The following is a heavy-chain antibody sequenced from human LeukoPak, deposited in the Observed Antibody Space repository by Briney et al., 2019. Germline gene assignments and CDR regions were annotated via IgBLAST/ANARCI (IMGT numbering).Heavy chain of an antibody. CDR3: ARENYVWGSYRILDAFDI. CDR2: IIPIFGTA. V-gene: IGHV1-69*05. CDR1: GGTFSSYA. D-gene: IGHD3-16*02. Sequence: GASVKVSCKASGGTFSSYAISWVRQAPGQGLEWMGRIIPIFGTANYAQKLQGRVTITTDESTSTAYMELSSLRSEDTAVYYCARENYVWGSYRILDAFDIWGQGTMVTVSS. J-gene: IGHJ3*02.